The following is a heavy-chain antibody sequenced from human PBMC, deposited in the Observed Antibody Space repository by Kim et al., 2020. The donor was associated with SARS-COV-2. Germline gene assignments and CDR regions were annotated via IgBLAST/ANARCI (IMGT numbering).Heavy chain of an antibody. J-gene: IGHJ6*02. CDR3: AKEWGSCYSFHPCNFDYYYYGMDV. Sequence: GGSLRLSCAASGFTFSSYGMHWFRQAPGKGLEWVAVMWYDGSNKYYADSVKGRFTISRDNSKNPLYLQMNSLRAEDTAVYYCAKEWGSCYSFHPCNFDYYYYGMDVWGQGTTVTVSS. CDR2: MWYDGSNK. D-gene: IGHD2-15*01. CDR1: GFTFSSYG. V-gene: IGHV3-33*06.